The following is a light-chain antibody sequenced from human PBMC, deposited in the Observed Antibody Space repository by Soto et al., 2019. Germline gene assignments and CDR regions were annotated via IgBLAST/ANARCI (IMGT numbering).Light chain of an antibody. CDR1: SGSVSTNYY. CDR2: STN. V-gene: IGLV8-61*01. Sequence: QTVVTQEPSFSVSPGGTVTLTCGLSSGSVSTNYYPSWYQQTPGQAPRTLIYSTNTRSSGVPDRFSGSILGNKAALTITGAQADDESDYYCVLCIGSGIWVFGGGTKVTVL. CDR3: VLCIGSGIWV. J-gene: IGLJ3*02.